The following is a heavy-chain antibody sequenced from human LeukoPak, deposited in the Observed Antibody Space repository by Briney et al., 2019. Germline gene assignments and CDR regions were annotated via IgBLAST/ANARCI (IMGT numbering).Heavy chain of an antibody. CDR3: ARDQNYGSGSPMDY. Sequence: GGSLRLSCAASGFTFSSYGMHWVRQAPGKGLEWVAVIWYDGSNKYYADSVKGRFTISRDNSENTLYLQMNSLRAEDTAVYYCARDQNYGSGSPMDYWGQGTLVTVSS. D-gene: IGHD3-10*01. CDR1: GFTFSSYG. J-gene: IGHJ4*02. CDR2: IWYDGSNK. V-gene: IGHV3-33*01.